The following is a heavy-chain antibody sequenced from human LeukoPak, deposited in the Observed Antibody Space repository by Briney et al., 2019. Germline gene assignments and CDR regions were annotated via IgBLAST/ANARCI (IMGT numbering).Heavy chain of an antibody. V-gene: IGHV3-23*01. CDR2: ISGSGGST. D-gene: IGHD3/OR15-3a*01. J-gene: IGHJ5*02. CDR1: GFTFSSYA. Sequence: PGGSLRLSCAASGFTFSSYAMSWVRQAPGKGLEWVSAISGSGGSTYYADSVKGRFTISRDNSKNTLYLQMNSLRAEDTAVYYCAKVFVDIFWTNWFDPWGQGTLVTVSS. CDR3: AKVFVDIFWTNWFDP.